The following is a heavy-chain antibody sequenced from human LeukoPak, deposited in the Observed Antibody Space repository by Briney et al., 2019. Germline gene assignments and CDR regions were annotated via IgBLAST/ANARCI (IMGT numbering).Heavy chain of an antibody. Sequence: GGSLRLSCAASGFTVSSNYMSWVRQAPGKGLGWVSVIYSGGSTYYADSVKGRFTLSRDNSKNTLYLQMNSLRAEDTAVYYCARVPVAGTFPIGYMDVWGKGTTATVSS. CDR1: GFTVSSNY. D-gene: IGHD6-19*01. CDR3: ARVPVAGTFPIGYMDV. V-gene: IGHV3-53*01. J-gene: IGHJ6*03. CDR2: IYSGGST.